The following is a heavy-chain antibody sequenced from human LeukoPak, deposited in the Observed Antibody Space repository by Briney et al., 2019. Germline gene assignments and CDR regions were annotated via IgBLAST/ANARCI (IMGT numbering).Heavy chain of an antibody. D-gene: IGHD3-22*01. CDR3: ARAPVRGINYYDSSRGGNWFDP. Sequence: GASVKVSCKASGYTFTSYGISWVRQAPGQGLEWMGWISAYNGNTNYAQKLQGRVTMTTDTSTSTAYMELRSLRSDDTAVYYCARAPVRGINYYDSSRGGNWFDPWGQGTLVTVSS. J-gene: IGHJ5*02. CDR2: ISAYNGNT. CDR1: GYTFTSYG. V-gene: IGHV1-18*01.